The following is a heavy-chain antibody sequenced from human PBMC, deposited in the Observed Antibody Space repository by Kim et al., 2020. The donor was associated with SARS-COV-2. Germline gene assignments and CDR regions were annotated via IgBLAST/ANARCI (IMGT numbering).Heavy chain of an antibody. J-gene: IGHJ2*01. Sequence: GGSLRLSCAASGFTIDDYAMHWVRQAPGKGMEWVSLISGDGGSTYYADSVKGRFTISRDNSKNSLFPQMNSLRTDDTTLYYCEKDNRITVVKILGYWYFDLWGPCTLISVSS. CDR3: EKDNRITVVKILGYWYFDL. CDR1: GFTIDDYA. D-gene: IGHD2-15*01. V-gene: IGHV3-43*02. CDR2: ISGDGGST.